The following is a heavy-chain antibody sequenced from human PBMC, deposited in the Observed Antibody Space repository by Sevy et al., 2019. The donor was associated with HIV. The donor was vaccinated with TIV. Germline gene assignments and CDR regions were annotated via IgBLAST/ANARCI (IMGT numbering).Heavy chain of an antibody. Sequence: GGSLRLSCAVSGFTFSNYWMSWVRQAPGKGLECVANINQDGGEKYYLDSVKGRFFVSRDNAKNSLFLQMDSLRAEDTSVYYCAREQLTGAKPDYLDYWGQGTLVTVSS. V-gene: IGHV3-7*01. CDR3: AREQLTGAKPDYLDY. CDR2: INQDGGEK. J-gene: IGHJ4*01. CDR1: GFTFSNYW. D-gene: IGHD1-7*01.